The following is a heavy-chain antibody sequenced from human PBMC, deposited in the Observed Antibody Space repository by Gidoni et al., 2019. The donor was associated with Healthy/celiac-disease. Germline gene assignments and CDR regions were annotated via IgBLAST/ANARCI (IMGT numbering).Heavy chain of an antibody. D-gene: IGHD3-10*01. J-gene: IGHJ5*02. V-gene: IGHV5-51*01. CDR2: IYPGDSDT. Sequence: EVQLVQDGADVKTPGASLKISWQGAGYSFTSYWIGWVRQQPGKGLEWMGIIYPGDSDTRYGPSFQGQVTISADKSISTAYLQWSSLKASDTAVYYCARSMVRGGHWFDPWGQGTLVTVSS. CDR1: GYSFTSYW. CDR3: ARSMVRGGHWFDP.